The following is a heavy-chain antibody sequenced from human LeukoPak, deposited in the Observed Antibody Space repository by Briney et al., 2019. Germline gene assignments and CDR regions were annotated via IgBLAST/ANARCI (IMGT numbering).Heavy chain of an antibody. CDR3: ARAPMIATQIDAFDI. CDR1: GGSISSGDYY. D-gene: IGHD3-22*01. CDR2: IYYSGST. J-gene: IGHJ3*02. V-gene: IGHV4-30-4*01. Sequence: PSQTLSLTCTVSGGSISSGDYYWSWIRQPPGKGLEWIGYIYYSGSTYYNPSLKSRVTISVDTSKNQFSLKLSSVTAADTAVYYCARAPMIATQIDAFDIWGQGTMVTVSS.